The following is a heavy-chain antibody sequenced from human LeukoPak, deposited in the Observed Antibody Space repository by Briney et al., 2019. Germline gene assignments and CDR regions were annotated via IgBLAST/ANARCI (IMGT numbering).Heavy chain of an antibody. Sequence: PGGSLRLSCAASGFTFSSYAMSWVRQAPGKGLEWVSAISGSGGSTYYADSVKGRFTISRDNSKNTLYLQMNSLRAEDTAVYYCARGPVLRYFDWLSATDAFDIWGQGTMVTVSS. D-gene: IGHD3-9*01. CDR1: GFTFSSYA. V-gene: IGHV3-23*01. CDR2: ISGSGGST. J-gene: IGHJ3*02. CDR3: ARGPVLRYFDWLSATDAFDI.